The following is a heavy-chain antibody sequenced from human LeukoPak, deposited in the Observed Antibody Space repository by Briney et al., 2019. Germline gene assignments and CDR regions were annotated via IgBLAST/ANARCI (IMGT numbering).Heavy chain of an antibody. J-gene: IGHJ4*02. V-gene: IGHV4-39*01. Sequence: SETLSLTCTVSGASVTTGYYYWVWIRQPPGKALEWIGSFYYSGSTYYNASLQSRVTISVDTSKTQFSLRLNSVTAADTAVYYCARFYYGSGSYASNFDYWGQGTLVTVSS. D-gene: IGHD3-10*01. CDR2: FYYSGST. CDR3: ARFYYGSGSYASNFDY. CDR1: GASVTTGYYY.